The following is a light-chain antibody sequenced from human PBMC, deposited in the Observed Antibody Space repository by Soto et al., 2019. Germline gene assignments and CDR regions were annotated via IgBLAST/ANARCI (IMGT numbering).Light chain of an antibody. CDR1: QSVLFTSSNKNY. CDR3: QQYYTLPLT. CDR2: RAS. J-gene: IGKJ4*01. Sequence: DIGMTQSPDSLAVSLGEMATISCESSQSVLFTSSNKNYLAWYQQKPGQPPKXLLSRASARESGVPERFSGSGSGTLFTLSISSLQAEDVEVYYCQQYYTLPLTFGGGTKVDIK. V-gene: IGKV4-1*01.